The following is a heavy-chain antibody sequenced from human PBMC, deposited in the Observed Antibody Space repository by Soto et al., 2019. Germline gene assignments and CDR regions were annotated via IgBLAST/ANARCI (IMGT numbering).Heavy chain of an antibody. CDR1: GGSISSGGYY. J-gene: IGHJ4*02. CDR3: ARAYYYDSSGYL. CDR2: IYYSGST. V-gene: IGHV4-31*03. D-gene: IGHD3-22*01. Sequence: SETLSLTCTVSGGSISSGGYYWSWIRQHPGKGMEWIGYIYYSGSTYYNPSLKSRVTISVDTSKNQFSLKLSSVTSAYTAVYYCARAYYYDSSGYLWGQGTLVTVSS.